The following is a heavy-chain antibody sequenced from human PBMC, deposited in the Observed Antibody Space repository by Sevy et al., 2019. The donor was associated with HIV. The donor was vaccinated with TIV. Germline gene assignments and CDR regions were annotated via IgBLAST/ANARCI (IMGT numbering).Heavy chain of an antibody. J-gene: IGHJ4*02. V-gene: IGHV3-23*01. CDR2: ISGSGTRT. CDR3: AKGSRSIAARPLDY. Sequence: GGSLRLSCAVSGFSFDSYGMTWVRQAPGKGLEWVSGISGSGTRTYYADSVKGRFSISRDNSKNTLYLQMNSLRAEDTAVYYCAKGSRSIAARPLDYWGQGTLVTVSS. D-gene: IGHD6-6*01. CDR1: GFSFDSYG.